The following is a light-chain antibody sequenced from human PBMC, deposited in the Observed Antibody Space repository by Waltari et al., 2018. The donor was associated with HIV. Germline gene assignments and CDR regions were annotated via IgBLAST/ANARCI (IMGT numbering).Light chain of an antibody. J-gene: IGKJ3*01. Sequence: DTQFTQSPIFQSASVGDRVTITCRASEDIRSNLAWSQQKLGQAPKPLIYAASTLQSGVPSRFAGSGSGTEFTLTIRSLQPEDFATYYCQHLNSYTLFTFGPGATVDNK. CDR3: QHLNSYTLFT. CDR2: AAS. CDR1: EDIRSN. V-gene: IGKV1-9*01.